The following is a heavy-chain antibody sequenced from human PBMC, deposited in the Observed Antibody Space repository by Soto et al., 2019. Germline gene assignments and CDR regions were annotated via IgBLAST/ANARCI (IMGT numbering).Heavy chain of an antibody. D-gene: IGHD5-12*01. CDR1: GGSISSGGYY. J-gene: IGHJ6*03. CDR3: ARDSSSGYDSGPTAYMDV. V-gene: IGHV4-31*03. CDR2: IYYSGST. Sequence: QVQLQESGPGLVKPSQTLSLTCTVSGGSISSGGYYWSWIRQHPGKGLERIGYIYYSGSTYYNPSLKSRVTISVYTSKNQCSLKLSSVTAADTAVYYCARDSSSGYDSGPTAYMDVWGKGTTVTVSS.